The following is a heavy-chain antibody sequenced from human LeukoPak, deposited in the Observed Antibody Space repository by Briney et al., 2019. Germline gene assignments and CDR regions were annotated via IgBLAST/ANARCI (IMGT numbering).Heavy chain of an antibody. CDR2: VSSSSNTI. V-gene: IGHV3-23*01. J-gene: IGHJ4*02. CDR1: GFNFSRHG. D-gene: IGHD3-10*01. Sequence: GGSLRLSCAASGFNFSRHGMSWVRQAPGKGLEWVSVVSSSSNTIYYADSVKGRFTISRDNSKNTLYLQMSSLRAEDTAVYYCANHGSGTHYHYFDYWGQGTLVTVSS. CDR3: ANHGSGTHYHYFDY.